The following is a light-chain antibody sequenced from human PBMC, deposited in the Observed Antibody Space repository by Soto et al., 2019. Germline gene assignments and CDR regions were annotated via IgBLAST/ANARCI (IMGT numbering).Light chain of an antibody. V-gene: IGKV3-11*01. CDR2: DAS. Sequence: EIVLTQSPATLSLSPGERATLSCRASQSVGSYLAWYQQKPGQAPRLLIYDASSRATGIPARFSGSGSGTDVTLTISSLEPEDLAVYYCQQRSNWPLTFGGGTKVDI. CDR1: QSVGSY. J-gene: IGKJ4*01. CDR3: QQRSNWPLT.